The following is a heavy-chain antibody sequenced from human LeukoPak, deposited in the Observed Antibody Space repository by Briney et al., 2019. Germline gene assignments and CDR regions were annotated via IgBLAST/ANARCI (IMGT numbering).Heavy chain of an antibody. CDR1: GFTFSSYG. J-gene: IGHJ4*02. D-gene: IGHD5-12*01. CDR2: IWYDGSNK. Sequence: PGGSLRLSCAASGFTFSSYGMHWVRQAPGKGLEGVAVIWYDGSNKYYADSVKGRFTISRDNSKNTLYLQMNSLRAEDTAVYYCARDSFQWLRLDYWGQGTLVTVSS. CDR3: ARDSFQWLRLDY. V-gene: IGHV3-33*01.